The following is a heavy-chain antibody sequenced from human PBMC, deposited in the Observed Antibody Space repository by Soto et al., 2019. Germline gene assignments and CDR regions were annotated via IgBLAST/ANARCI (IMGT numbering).Heavy chain of an antibody. CDR3: ARDIVVVPAAMPTYYYYYGMDV. D-gene: IGHD2-2*01. V-gene: IGHV1-69*13. CDR1: GGTFSSYA. CDR2: IIPIFGTA. J-gene: IGHJ6*02. Sequence: SVKVSCKASGGTFSSYAISWVRQAPGQGLEWMGGIIPIFGTANYAQKFQGRVTITADESTSTAYMELSSLRSEDTAVYYCARDIVVVPAAMPTYYYYYGMDVWGQGTTVTVSS.